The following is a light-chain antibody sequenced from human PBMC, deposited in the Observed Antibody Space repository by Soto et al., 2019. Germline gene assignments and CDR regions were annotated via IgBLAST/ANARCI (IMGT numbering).Light chain of an antibody. CDR1: QSVSSAN. J-gene: IGKJ1*01. V-gene: IGKV3-20*01. CDR2: GAS. CDR3: QQYGSSPPT. Sequence: EILMTQSPATLSVSPGERATLSCRASQSVSSANFAWYQQKPGQAPRLLIYGASSRATGIPDRFSGSGSGTVFTLTINILEPDDFAVYYCQQYGSSPPTFGQGTKVDIK.